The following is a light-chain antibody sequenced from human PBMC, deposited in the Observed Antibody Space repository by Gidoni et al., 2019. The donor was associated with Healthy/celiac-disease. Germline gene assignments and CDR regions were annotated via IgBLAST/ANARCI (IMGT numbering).Light chain of an antibody. CDR2: WAS. Sequence: DIVMTQSPDSLAVSLGERATINCKSSQSVLYSSNNKNYLAWYQQKPGQPPKLLIYWASTRESGVPDRFSGSGSGTDFTLTISSLQAEDVAVYYCQQYYSIGGTFGPXTKVDIK. J-gene: IGKJ3*01. V-gene: IGKV4-1*01. CDR3: QQYYSIGGT. CDR1: QSVLYSSNNKNY.